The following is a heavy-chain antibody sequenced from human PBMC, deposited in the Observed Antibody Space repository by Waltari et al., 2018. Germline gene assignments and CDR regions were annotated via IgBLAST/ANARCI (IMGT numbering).Heavy chain of an antibody. D-gene: IGHD6-19*01. CDR2: ISSSGSTI. CDR3: ARTSPGIAVAATGWFDP. CDR1: GFTFSSYE. V-gene: IGHV3-48*03. J-gene: IGHJ5*02. Sequence: EVQLVESGGGLVQPGGSLRLSCAASGFTFSSYEMNWVRQAPGKGLAWVSYISSSGSTIYYADSVKGRFTISRDNAKNSLYLQMNSLRAEDTAVYYCARTSPGIAVAATGWFDPWGQGTLVTVSS.